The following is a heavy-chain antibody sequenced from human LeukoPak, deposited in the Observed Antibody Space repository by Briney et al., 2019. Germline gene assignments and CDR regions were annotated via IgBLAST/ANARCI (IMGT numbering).Heavy chain of an antibody. V-gene: IGHV1-2*06. CDR2: INPNSGGT. CDR3: ARIWSDSSGYPTGFDP. J-gene: IGHJ5*02. CDR1: GYTFTGYY. Sequence: ASVKVSCKASGYTFTGYYMHWVRRAPGQGLEWMGRINPNSGGTNYAQKFQGRVTMTRDTSISTAYMELSRLRSDDTAVYYCARIWSDSSGYPTGFDPWGQGTLVTVSS. D-gene: IGHD3-22*01.